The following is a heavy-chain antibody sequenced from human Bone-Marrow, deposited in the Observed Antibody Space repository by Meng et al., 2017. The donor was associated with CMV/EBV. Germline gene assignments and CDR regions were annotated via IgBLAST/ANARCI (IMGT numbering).Heavy chain of an antibody. J-gene: IGHJ4*02. CDR2: ISPGGTT. CDR3: ASYGDVDFRENDY. Sequence: GSLRLSCTVSGNSTSSGYYWGWIRQFPGKGLEWIGSISPGGTTYYNPSLKSRLIISVDTSKTQFSLKLSSVTAADTAVYYCASYGDVDFRENDYWGQGPLATVSS. CDR1: GNSTSSGYY. D-gene: IGHD4-17*01. V-gene: IGHV4-38-2*02.